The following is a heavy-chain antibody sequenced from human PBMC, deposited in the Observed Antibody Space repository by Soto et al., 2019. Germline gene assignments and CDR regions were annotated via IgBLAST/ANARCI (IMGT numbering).Heavy chain of an antibody. CDR1: GFTFSTYA. CDR3: AKRPTSTGFGDPFDI. J-gene: IGHJ3*02. Sequence: PGGSLRLSCAASGFTFSTYAMSWVRQAPGKGLEWVSIISSSGGNTYYTDSVKGRFTISRDNSKNALYLQMNSLRAEDTAIYYCAKRPTSTGFGDPFDIWGQGTMVTVSS. V-gene: IGHV3-23*01. D-gene: IGHD3-10*01. CDR2: ISSSGGNT.